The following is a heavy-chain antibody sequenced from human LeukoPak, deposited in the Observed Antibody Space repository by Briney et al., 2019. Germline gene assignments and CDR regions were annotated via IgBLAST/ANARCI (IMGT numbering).Heavy chain of an antibody. CDR3: AKGTSGSGSSPFDN. CDR1: GVTLSPYG. Sequence: GGSLRLSCAASGVTLSPYGMHWVRQPAGKGLEWVSGISGSDSTTFYADSLKGRFTISRDDSKNTLYLQMNSLRAEDTAVYYCAKGTSGSGSSPFDNWGQGTLVTVSS. V-gene: IGHV3-23*01. D-gene: IGHD3-22*01. CDR2: ISGSDSTT. J-gene: IGHJ4*02.